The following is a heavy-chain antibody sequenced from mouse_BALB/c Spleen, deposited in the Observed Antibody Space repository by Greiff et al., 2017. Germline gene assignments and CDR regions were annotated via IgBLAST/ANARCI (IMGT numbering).Heavy chain of an antibody. V-gene: IGHV1-62-2*01. CDR3: ARHEDRNYQFAY. Sequence: VQLQESGAGLVKPGASVKLSCKASGYTFTEYIIHWVKQRSGQGLEWIGWFYPGSGSIKYNEKFKDKATLTADKSSSTVYMELSRLTSEDSAVYFCARHEDRNYQFAYWGQGTLVTVSA. D-gene: IGHD2-1*01. CDR2: FYPGSGSI. J-gene: IGHJ3*01. CDR1: GYTFTEYI.